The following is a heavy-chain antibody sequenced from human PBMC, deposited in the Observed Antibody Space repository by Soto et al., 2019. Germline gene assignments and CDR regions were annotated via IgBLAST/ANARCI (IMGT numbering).Heavy chain of an antibody. J-gene: IGHJ4*02. V-gene: IGHV1-24*01. CDR2: FDPEDGEI. CDR3: ARGGDVVLVTAPLDY. Sequence: ASVKVSCKVSGYTLTELSMHWVRQAPGKGLEWMGGFDPEDGEIIYAQKFLGRVTMTRDTSTSTINMELSSLRSEETALYSCARGGDVVLVTAPLDYWGQGTLVTVSS. CDR1: GYTLTELS. D-gene: IGHD2-21*02.